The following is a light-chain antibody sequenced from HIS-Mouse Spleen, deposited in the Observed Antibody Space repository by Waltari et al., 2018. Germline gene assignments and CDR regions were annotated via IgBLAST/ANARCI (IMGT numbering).Light chain of an antibody. Sequence: SYELTQPPSVSVSPGQTASITCPGAKLGDKYACWYQQKPGQSPVLVIYQDSKRPSGLPERFSGSNSGNTATLTISGTQAMDEADYYCQAWDSSTVVFGGGTKLTVL. V-gene: IGLV3-1*01. CDR3: QAWDSSTVV. CDR2: QDS. J-gene: IGLJ2*01. CDR1: KLGDKY.